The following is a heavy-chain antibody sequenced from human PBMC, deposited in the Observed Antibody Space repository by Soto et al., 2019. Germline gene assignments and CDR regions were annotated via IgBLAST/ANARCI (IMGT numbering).Heavy chain of an antibody. V-gene: IGHV4-34*01. Sequence: SSETLSLTCAVYGGSFSGYYWSWIRQPPGKGLEWIGEINHSGSTNYNPSLKSRVTISVDTSKNQFSLKLSSVTAADTAVYYCARGPLFDYWGQGTLVTVSS. CDR1: GGSFSGYY. J-gene: IGHJ4*02. CDR3: ARGPLFDY. CDR2: INHSGST.